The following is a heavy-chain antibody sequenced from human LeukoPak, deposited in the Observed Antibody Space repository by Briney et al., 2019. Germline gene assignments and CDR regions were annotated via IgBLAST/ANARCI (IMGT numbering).Heavy chain of an antibody. Sequence: SVKVSCKASGGTFSSYAISWVRQAPGQGLEWMGGIIPIFGTANYAQKFQGRVTITADKSTSTAYMELSSLRSEDTAVYYCARDYAGYGGNPNWFDPWGQGTLVTVSS. V-gene: IGHV1-69*06. CDR3: ARDYAGYGGNPNWFDP. D-gene: IGHD4-23*01. J-gene: IGHJ5*02. CDR2: IIPIFGTA. CDR1: GGTFSSYA.